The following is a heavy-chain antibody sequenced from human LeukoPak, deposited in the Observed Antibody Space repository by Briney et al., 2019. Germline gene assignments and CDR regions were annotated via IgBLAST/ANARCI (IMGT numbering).Heavy chain of an antibody. J-gene: IGHJ5*02. CDR3: ARGPYYYDSSGYTFPSWFDP. D-gene: IGHD3-22*01. V-gene: IGHV3-53*04. CDR1: GFTVSSNY. CDR2: IYSGGST. Sequence: GGSLRLSCAASGFTVSSNYMSWVRQAPGKGLEWVSVIYSGGSTYYADSVKGRFTISRHNSKNTLYLQMNSLRAEDTAVYYCARGPYYYDSSGYTFPSWFDPWGQGTLVTVSS.